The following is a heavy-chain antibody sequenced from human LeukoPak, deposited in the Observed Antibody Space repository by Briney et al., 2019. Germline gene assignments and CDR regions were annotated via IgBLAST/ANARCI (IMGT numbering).Heavy chain of an antibody. V-gene: IGHV3-48*03. Sequence: GGSLRLSCAACGFIFSSYEMNWVRQAPGKGLEWVSYISSGSHTMYYADSVKGRFTISRDNTKNSLYLQMNSLRAEDTAVYYCVRKTLTGPVYWGQGALVTVSS. J-gene: IGHJ4*02. CDR1: GFIFSSYE. CDR2: ISSGSHTM. D-gene: IGHD3-9*01. CDR3: VRKTLTGPVY.